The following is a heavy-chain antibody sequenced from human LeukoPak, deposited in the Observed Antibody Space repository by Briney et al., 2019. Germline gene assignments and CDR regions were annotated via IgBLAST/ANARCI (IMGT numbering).Heavy chain of an antibody. Sequence: ASVKVSCKASGGTFSSYAISWVRQAPGQGLEWMGGIIPIFGTANYAQKFQGRVTMTRDTSISTAYMELSRLRSDDTAVYYCARDSLGGNYYFDYWGQGTLVTVSS. V-gene: IGHV1-69*05. J-gene: IGHJ4*02. CDR1: GGTFSSYA. CDR3: ARDSLGGNYYFDY. CDR2: IIPIFGTA. D-gene: IGHD4-23*01.